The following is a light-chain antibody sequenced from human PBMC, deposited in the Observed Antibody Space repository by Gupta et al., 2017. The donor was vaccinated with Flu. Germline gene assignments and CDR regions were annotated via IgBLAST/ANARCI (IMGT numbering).Light chain of an antibody. Sequence: TISCTGSSSNIGAGYDVHWYQQLPGTAPKLLIYDNNNRPSGVPDRFSGSQSGTSASLAITGLQAEDEADYYCQSYDTRRTGSWVFGGGTKLTVL. CDR3: QSYDTRRTGSWV. CDR2: DNN. V-gene: IGLV1-40*01. J-gene: IGLJ3*02. CDR1: SSNIGAGYD.